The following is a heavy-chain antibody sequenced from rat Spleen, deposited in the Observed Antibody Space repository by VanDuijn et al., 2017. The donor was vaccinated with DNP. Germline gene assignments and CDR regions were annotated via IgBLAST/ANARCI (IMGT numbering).Heavy chain of an antibody. D-gene: IGHD5-1*01. CDR1: GYSITSNY. V-gene: IGHV3-1*01. CDR3: ARANWELYWYFDF. J-gene: IGHJ1*01. Sequence: EVQLQESGPGLVKPSQSLSLTCSVTGYSITSNYWGWIRQFPGNKMEWIGHISYRGSTSYNPSLKSRITITRDTSKNQFFLQLNSVTTEDTATYYCARANWELYWYFDFWGPGTMVTVSS. CDR2: ISYRGST.